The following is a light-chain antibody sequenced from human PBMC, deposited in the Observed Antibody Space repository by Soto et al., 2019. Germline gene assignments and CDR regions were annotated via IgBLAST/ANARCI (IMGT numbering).Light chain of an antibody. Sequence: EFVLTQSQGTLSLSPGERATLSCRASQSVSSNLAWYQQKPGQAPRLLIYGASSRATGIPDRFSGNGTGTDFTLTISRLDPEDFAVYFCQQYGSSPRTFGQGTKVAIK. V-gene: IGKV3-20*01. J-gene: IGKJ1*01. CDR2: GAS. CDR3: QQYGSSPRT. CDR1: QSVSSN.